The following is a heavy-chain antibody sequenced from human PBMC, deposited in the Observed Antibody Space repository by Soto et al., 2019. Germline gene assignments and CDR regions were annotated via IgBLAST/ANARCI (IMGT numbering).Heavy chain of an antibody. CDR1: GGTFSSYA. CDR3: AREEIVGATQLGRAGYYYGMDV. Sequence: QVQLVQSGAEVKKPGSSVKVSCKASGGTFSSYAISWVRQAPGQGLEWMGGIIPIFGTANYAQKFQGRVTITADESTSTAYMELSSLRSEDTAVYYCAREEIVGATQLGRAGYYYGMDVWGQGTTVTVSS. D-gene: IGHD1-26*01. CDR2: IIPIFGTA. J-gene: IGHJ6*02. V-gene: IGHV1-69*01.